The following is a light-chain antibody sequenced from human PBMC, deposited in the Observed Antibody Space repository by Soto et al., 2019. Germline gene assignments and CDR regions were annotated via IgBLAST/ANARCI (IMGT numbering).Light chain of an antibody. CDR2: EVS. V-gene: IGLV2-14*01. CDR3: SSFTSSSPLEV. CDR1: SSDVGGYKY. J-gene: IGLJ3*02. Sequence: QSALTQPASMSGSPGQSITISCTGTSSDVGGYKYVSWYQQHPGKAPKLIIYEVSNRPSGVSNRFSGSKSGNTASLTISGLQAEDEGDYYCSSFTSSSPLEVFGGGTKLTVL.